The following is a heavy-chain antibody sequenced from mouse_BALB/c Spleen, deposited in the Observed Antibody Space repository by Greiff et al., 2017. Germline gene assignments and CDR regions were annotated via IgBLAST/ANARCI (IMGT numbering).Heavy chain of an antibody. CDR3: ASAGYYFAY. D-gene: IGHD2-3*01. V-gene: IGHV1-20*02. CDR1: GYSFTGYF. CDR2: INPYNGDT. J-gene: IGHJ3*01. Sequence: EVQLQQSGPELVKPGASVKISCKASGYSFTGYFMNWVMQSHGKSLEWIGRINPYNGDTFYNQKFKGKATLTVDKSSSTAHMELRSLASEDSAVYYCASAGYYFAYWGQGTLVTVSA.